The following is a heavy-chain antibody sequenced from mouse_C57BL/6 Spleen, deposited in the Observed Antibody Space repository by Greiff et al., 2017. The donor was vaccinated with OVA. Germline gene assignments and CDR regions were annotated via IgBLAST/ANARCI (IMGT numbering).Heavy chain of an antibody. V-gene: IGHV7-3*01. CDR3: ARYFRYGGGDDYFDH. CDR1: GFTFTDYY. J-gene: IGHJ2*01. CDR2: IRNKANGYTT. Sequence: EVQVVESGGGLVQPGGSLSLSCAASGFTFTDYYMSWVRQPPGKALEWLGFIRNKANGYTTEYSASVKGRLTISRDNSQSILYLQMNALRAEASATYYSARYFRYGGGDDYFDHWGQGTTLTVSS. D-gene: IGHD1-1*01.